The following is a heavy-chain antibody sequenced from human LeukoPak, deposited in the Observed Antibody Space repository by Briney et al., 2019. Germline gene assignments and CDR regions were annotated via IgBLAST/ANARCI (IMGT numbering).Heavy chain of an antibody. J-gene: IGHJ4*02. CDR2: IIPIFGTA. V-gene: IGHV1-69*13. CDR1: GGTFSSYA. Sequence: ASVKVSCKASGGTFSSYAISWVRQAPGQGLEWMGGIIPIFGTANYAQKFQGRVTITADESTSTAYMELSSLRSEDTAVYYCARDREIMVRGVIIARALDYWGQGTLVTVSS. CDR3: ARDREIMVRGVIIARALDY. D-gene: IGHD3-10*01.